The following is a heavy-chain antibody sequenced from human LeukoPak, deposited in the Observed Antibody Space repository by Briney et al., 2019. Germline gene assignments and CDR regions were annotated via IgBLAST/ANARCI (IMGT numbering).Heavy chain of an antibody. CDR2: ISYDGSNK. J-gene: IGHJ5*02. Sequence: DPGGSLRLSCAASGFTFSDYYMSWIRQAPGKGLEWVAVISYDGSNKYYADSVKGRLTISRDNSKNTLYLQMNSLRAEDTAVYYCARGWFGELLLTNNWFDPWGQGTLVTVSS. V-gene: IGHV3-30*03. CDR1: GFTFSDYY. D-gene: IGHD3-10*01. CDR3: ARGWFGELLLTNNWFDP.